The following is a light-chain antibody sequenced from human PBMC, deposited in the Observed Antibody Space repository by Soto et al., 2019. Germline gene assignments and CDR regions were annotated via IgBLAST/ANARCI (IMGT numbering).Light chain of an antibody. CDR2: GAS. CDR3: QQYGGSPPLT. V-gene: IGKV3-20*01. CDR1: QSVRSSS. Sequence: EIVLTQSPGTLSLSPGERATLSCRASQSVRSSSLAWYQQKPGQAPRLLISGASSRATGIPDRFSGSGSGTDFTLTISRLEPEDFAVYYCQQYGGSPPLTFGGGTKVEIK. J-gene: IGKJ4*01.